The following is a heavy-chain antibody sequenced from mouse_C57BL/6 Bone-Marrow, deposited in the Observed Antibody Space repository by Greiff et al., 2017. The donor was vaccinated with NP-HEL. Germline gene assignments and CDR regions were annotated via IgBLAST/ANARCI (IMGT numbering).Heavy chain of an antibody. CDR1: GFPITSGYY. D-gene: IGHD3-2*02. V-gene: IGHV12-3*01. Sequence: VQRVESGPGLVKPSQSLFLTCSITGFPITSGYYWIWIRQPPGKPLEWMGYITHSGETFYNPSLQSPISITRETSKNQFFLQLNSVTTEDTAMYYCAGDSSGYGDFDYWGQGTTLTVSS. J-gene: IGHJ2*01. CDR2: ITHSGET. CDR3: AGDSSGYGDFDY.